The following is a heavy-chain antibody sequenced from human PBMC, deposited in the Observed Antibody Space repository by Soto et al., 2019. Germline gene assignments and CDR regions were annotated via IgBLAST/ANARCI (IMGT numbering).Heavy chain of an antibody. CDR2: ISSSSSTI. CDR1: GFTFSSYS. D-gene: IGHD3-10*01. J-gene: IGHJ4*02. V-gene: IGHV3-48*02. CDR3: SRDAVGRGVMRSHYYFDY. Sequence: EVQLVESGGGLVQPGGSLRLSCAASGFTFSSYSMNWVRQAPGKGLEWVSYISSSSSTIYYADSVKGRVTISRDNAKNSLYLQMNSLRDEDTAVYYCSRDAVGRGVMRSHYYFDYWGQGTLVTVSS.